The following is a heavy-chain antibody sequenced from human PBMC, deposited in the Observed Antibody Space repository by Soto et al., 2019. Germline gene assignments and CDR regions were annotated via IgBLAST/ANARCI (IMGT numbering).Heavy chain of an antibody. D-gene: IGHD3-16*02. CDR3: VRYPRIVGGSYRPDY. CDR2: INSDGSIT. J-gene: IGHJ4*02. V-gene: IGHV3-74*01. Sequence: EVQLVESGGGLVQPGGSLRLSCAASGFTFSRYWMHWVRQVPEKGLVWVSRINSDGSITNYADDVKGRFTISRENVKNTLYLQMNRLRAEDTAVYYGVRYPRIVGGSYRPDYWGQGTLVTVSS. CDR1: GFTFSRYW.